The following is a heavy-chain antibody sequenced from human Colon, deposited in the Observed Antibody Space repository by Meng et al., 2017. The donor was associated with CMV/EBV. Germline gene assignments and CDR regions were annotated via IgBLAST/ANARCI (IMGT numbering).Heavy chain of an antibody. D-gene: IGHD7-27*01. CDR2: IIPTLDMA. CDR3: ARGENLTGVDS. Sequence: SVKVSCKASGGSFSTYHINWVRQATGQGLEWMGRIIPTLDMATYAQNLQGRVTLTADKSTTTAYLELSSLRSDDAAIYYCARGENLTGVDSWGQGTLVTVSS. V-gene: IGHV1-69*04. CDR1: GGSFSTYH. J-gene: IGHJ4*03.